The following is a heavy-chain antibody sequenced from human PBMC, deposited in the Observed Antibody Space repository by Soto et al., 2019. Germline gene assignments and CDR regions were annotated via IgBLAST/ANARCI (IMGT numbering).Heavy chain of an antibody. J-gene: IGHJ4*02. Sequence: VQLVDSGGDLVQPGGSLRLSCAASGFTVSNNYMSLVRQAPGKGLEWVSLIYSSGGTYYADSVKVRFTISRDNSRNTLYLQRNGLRVEDTAVYYCAGGPNRGYWGQGTLVTVSP. CDR1: GFTVSNNY. D-gene: IGHD3-10*01. V-gene: IGHV3-66*01. CDR2: IYSSGGT. CDR3: AGGPNRGY.